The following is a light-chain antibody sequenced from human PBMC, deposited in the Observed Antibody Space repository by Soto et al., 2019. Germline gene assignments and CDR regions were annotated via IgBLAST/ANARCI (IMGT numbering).Light chain of an antibody. J-gene: IGLJ1*01. CDR3: GSWTTYRPYV. CDR1: SSDIGNYNA. V-gene: IGLV2-14*01. CDR2: EVT. Sequence: QSALTQPASVSGSPGQSITIPCTGTSSDIGNYNAVSWYQQHPGKAPKLIIYEVTNRPSGVSDRFSGSKSGNTASLTISGLQAEDEADYYCGSWTTYRPYVFANGTKVTVL.